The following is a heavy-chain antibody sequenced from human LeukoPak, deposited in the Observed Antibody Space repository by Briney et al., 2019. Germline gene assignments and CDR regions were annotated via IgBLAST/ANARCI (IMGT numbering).Heavy chain of an antibody. CDR2: ISSGRTYI. Sequence: AGGSLRLSCAASAFTFSTYNMNWVRQAPGKGLEWVSSISSGRTYIYFTDSLKGRFTISRDNAKNSLCLQMNSLRAEDTAVYYCARDISGIAVAFDYWGQGTLVTVSS. J-gene: IGHJ4*02. CDR1: AFTFSTYN. V-gene: IGHV3-21*06. D-gene: IGHD6-19*01. CDR3: ARDISGIAVAFDY.